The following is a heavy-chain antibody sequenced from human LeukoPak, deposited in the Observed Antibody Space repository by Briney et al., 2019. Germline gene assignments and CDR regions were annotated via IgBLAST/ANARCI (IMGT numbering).Heavy chain of an antibody. CDR1: GFTFSGSA. D-gene: IGHD6-13*01. Sequence: GGSLKLSRAASGFTFSGSAIHWVRQASGKGLEWVGRIRSKANSYATAYAASVKGRFTISGDDSKNTAYLQMNSLKSEDTAVYYCPRHTIAAAGTAGDYWGQGTLVTVSS. CDR2: IRSKANSYAT. V-gene: IGHV3-73*01. J-gene: IGHJ4*02. CDR3: PRHTIAAAGTAGDY.